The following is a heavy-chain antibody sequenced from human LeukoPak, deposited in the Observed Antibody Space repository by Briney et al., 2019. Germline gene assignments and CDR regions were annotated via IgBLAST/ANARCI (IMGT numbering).Heavy chain of an antibody. CDR3: TKGSGWLLIDY. J-gene: IGHJ4*02. D-gene: IGHD3-22*01. Sequence: PGGSLRLSCAASGFTFSSYGMRWVRQAPGKGLEWVSAISGSGVVTRYVDSVKGRFSVSRDNSRNTLYLEMDNLRGEDTATYYCTKGSGWLLIDYWGQGTPVTVSS. CDR2: ISGSGVVT. CDR1: GFTFSSYG. V-gene: IGHV3-23*01.